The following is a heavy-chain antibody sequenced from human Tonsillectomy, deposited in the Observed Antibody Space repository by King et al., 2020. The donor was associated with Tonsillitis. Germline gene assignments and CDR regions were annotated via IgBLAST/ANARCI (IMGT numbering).Heavy chain of an antibody. J-gene: IGHJ3*02. CDR1: GGSISSYY. CDR3: ARDWDFYDSSEGHAFDI. Sequence: VQLQESGPGRVKPSETLSLTCTVSGGSISSYYWSWIRQPPGKGLEWVWVIFFSGGTNYNPSLKSRVTLSVDTSKDQFSLKLCSVTAADTAVYYCARDWDFYDSSEGHAFDIWGQGTMVTVSS. D-gene: IGHD3-22*01. CDR2: IFFSGGT. V-gene: IGHV4-59*01.